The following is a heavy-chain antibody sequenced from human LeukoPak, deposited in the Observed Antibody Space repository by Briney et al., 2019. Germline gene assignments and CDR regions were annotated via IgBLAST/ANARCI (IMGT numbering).Heavy chain of an antibody. CDR3: ARHIAAPDHYYYGMDV. V-gene: IGHV3-30*02. Sequence: GGSLRLSCAASGFAFNSFAMHWVRQAPGKGPEWVAFIRFDGTDKYYTDSVKGRFTVSRDNSKNTLSLQMNSLRAEDTALYYCARHIAAPDHYYYGMDVRGQGTMVTVSS. CDR1: GFAFNSFA. D-gene: IGHD6-13*01. CDR2: IRFDGTDK. J-gene: IGHJ6*02.